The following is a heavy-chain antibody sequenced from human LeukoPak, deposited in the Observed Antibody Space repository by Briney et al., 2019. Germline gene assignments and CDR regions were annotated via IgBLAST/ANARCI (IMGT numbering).Heavy chain of an antibody. D-gene: IGHD4-23*01. CDR3: ASDDYGGFDI. Sequence: GGSLRLSCAASGFTFSTYRMNWVRRAPGKRLEWVSSISSSSSYIYYADSVKGRFTISRDNAKNSLYLQMNSLRAEDTAVYYCASDDYGGFDIWGQGTMVTVSS. V-gene: IGHV3-21*01. J-gene: IGHJ3*02. CDR2: ISSSSSYI. CDR1: GFTFSTYR.